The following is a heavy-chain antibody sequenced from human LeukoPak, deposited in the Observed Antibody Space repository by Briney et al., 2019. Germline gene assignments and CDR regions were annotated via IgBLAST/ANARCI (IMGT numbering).Heavy chain of an antibody. V-gene: IGHV1-69*13. CDR1: GGTFSSYA. CDR3: ARTPSSGWRRTNYYYYMDV. D-gene: IGHD6-19*01. J-gene: IGHJ6*03. Sequence: ASVKVSCKASGGTFSSYAISWVRQAPGQGLGWMGGIIPIFGTANYAQKFQGRVTITADESTSTAYMELSSLRSEDTAVYYCARTPSSGWRRTNYYYYMDVWGKGTTVTISS. CDR2: IIPIFGTA.